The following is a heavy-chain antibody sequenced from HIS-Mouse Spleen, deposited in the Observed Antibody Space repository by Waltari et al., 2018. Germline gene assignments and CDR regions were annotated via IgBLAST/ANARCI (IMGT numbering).Heavy chain of an antibody. CDR1: GGSISSYY. V-gene: IGHV4-4*07. CDR2: IYTSGST. J-gene: IGHJ3*02. D-gene: IGHD3-3*01. CDR3: ARDFHDFWSGYYGGDKKHDAFDI. Sequence: QVQLQESGPGLVKPSETLSLTCTVSGGSISSYYWSWIRLSAGKAVEGIGRIYTSGSTNYNPSLKSRVTMSVDTSKNQFSLKLSSVTAADTAVYYCARDFHDFWSGYYGGDKKHDAFDIWGQGTMVTVSS.